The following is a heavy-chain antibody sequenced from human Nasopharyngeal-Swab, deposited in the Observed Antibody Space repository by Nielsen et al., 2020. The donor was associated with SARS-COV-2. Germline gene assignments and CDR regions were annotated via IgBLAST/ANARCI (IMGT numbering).Heavy chain of an antibody. Sequence: SETLSLTCTVSGGSISSSTYYWGWIRQPPGMGLEWIGTLYYSGSTYQNPSLKSRVTISVDTSKNQFSLDLSSVTAADTAVYYCAREGRGHGIVVIYYYYGMDVWGQGTTVTVSS. D-gene: IGHD3-22*01. J-gene: IGHJ6*02. CDR2: LYYSGST. CDR3: AREGRGHGIVVIYYYYGMDV. V-gene: IGHV4-39*02. CDR1: GGSISSSTYY.